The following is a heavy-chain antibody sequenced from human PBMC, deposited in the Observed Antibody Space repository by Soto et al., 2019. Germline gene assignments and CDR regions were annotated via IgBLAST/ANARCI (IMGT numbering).Heavy chain of an antibody. D-gene: IGHD2-2*02. CDR2: IYYSGST. CDR3: ARLNTLADGYYFDY. Sequence: SETLSLTFTVSGGSISSYYWSWIRQPPGKGLEWFGYIYYSGSTNYNPSLKSRVTISVDTSKNQFSLKLSSVTAADTAVYYCARLNTLADGYYFDYWGQGTLVTVSS. CDR1: GGSISSYY. V-gene: IGHV4-59*08. J-gene: IGHJ4*02.